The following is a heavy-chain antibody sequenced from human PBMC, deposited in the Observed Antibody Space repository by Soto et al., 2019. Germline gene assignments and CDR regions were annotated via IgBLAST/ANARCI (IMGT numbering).Heavy chain of an antibody. CDR2: IFRGGST. D-gene: IGHD3-22*01. J-gene: IGHJ4*02. CDR1: GFTFGDYA. V-gene: IGHV3-66*01. Sequence: GGSLRLSCTVSGFTFGDYAMSWVRQAPGKGLQWVSIIFRGGSTYYADSVKGRFTISRDNSKNTLYLQMNRLRAEDTAVYYCARGKDSDNSNPFDYCGQGALVTVSS. CDR3: ARGKDSDNSNPFDY.